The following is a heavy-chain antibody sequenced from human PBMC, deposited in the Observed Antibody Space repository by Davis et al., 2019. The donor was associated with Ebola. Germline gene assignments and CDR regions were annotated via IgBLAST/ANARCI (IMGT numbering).Heavy chain of an antibody. J-gene: IGHJ3*02. CDR1: GYTFTSYG. D-gene: IGHD2-15*01. V-gene: IGHV1-18*01. Sequence: ASVKVSCKASGYTFTSYGISWVRQAPGQGLEWMGWISAYNGNTNYAQKLQGRVTMTTDTSTSTAYMELRSLRSDDTAVYYCARDCSGGSCYSAMGAFDIWGQGTMVTVSS. CDR3: ARDCSGGSCYSAMGAFDI. CDR2: ISAYNGNT.